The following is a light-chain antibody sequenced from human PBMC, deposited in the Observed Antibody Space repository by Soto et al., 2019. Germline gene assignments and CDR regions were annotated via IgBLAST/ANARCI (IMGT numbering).Light chain of an antibody. CDR1: QSVSSSY. CDR2: GAS. CDR3: QQYGSSPPYT. Sequence: IVLTQSPGTLSLSPGERATLSWRASQSVSSSYLAWYQQKPGQAPRLLIYGASSRATGIPDRFSGSGSGTDFTLTISRLEPEDFAVYYCQQYGSSPPYTFGQGTKLEIK. V-gene: IGKV3-20*01. J-gene: IGKJ2*01.